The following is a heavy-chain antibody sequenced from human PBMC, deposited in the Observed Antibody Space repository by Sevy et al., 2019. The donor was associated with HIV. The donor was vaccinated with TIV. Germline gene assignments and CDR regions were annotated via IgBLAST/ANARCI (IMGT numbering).Heavy chain of an antibody. CDR2: IWSDGAYQ. CDR3: AIGGYYYDNAAYYALDS. Sequence: GSLRLSCAATGFTFSNYAMHWVRQAPGKGMEWVAIIWSDGAYQYHGDSVKGRFTISRDNSKNTLYLQMNNVRVEDTAVYYCAIGGYYYDNAAYYALDSWGQGTLVTVSS. CDR1: GFTFSNYA. V-gene: IGHV3-33*01. J-gene: IGHJ4*02. D-gene: IGHD3-22*01.